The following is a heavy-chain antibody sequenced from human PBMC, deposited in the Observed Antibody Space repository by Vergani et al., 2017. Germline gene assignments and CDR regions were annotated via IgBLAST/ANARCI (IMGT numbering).Heavy chain of an antibody. CDR1: GFTFSSYS. CDR3: ARDGPIGFCRWGRCYPLYYYYRIEL. Sequence: VQLVESGGGLVKPGGSLRLSCAASGFTFSSYSMNWVRQAPGKGLEWVSYISSSSSTIYYADSVKGRFTISRDNAKNSLYLQMNRLRAEDKAVYYWARDGPIGFCRWGRCYPLYYYYRIELWGQGTTVTVSS. CDR2: ISSSSSTI. V-gene: IGHV3-48*01. D-gene: IGHD2-15*01. J-gene: IGHJ6*02.